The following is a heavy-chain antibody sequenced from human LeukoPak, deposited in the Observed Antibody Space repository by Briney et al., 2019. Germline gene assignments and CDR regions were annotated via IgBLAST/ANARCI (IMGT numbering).Heavy chain of an antibody. CDR1: GFTFSDYY. J-gene: IGHJ4*02. CDR3: ARDRRVDSSSWYFDY. D-gene: IGHD6-13*01. V-gene: IGHV3-11*01. CDR2: ISSSGSTI. Sequence: PGGSLRLSCAASGFTFSDYYMSWIRQAPGKGLEWVSYISSSGSTIYYADSVKGRFTISRVNAKNSLYLQMNSLRAEDTAVYYCARDRRVDSSSWYFDYWGQGTLVTVSS.